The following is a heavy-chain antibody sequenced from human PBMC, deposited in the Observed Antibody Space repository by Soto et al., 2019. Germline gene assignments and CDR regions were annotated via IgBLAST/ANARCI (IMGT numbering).Heavy chain of an antibody. J-gene: IGHJ4*02. V-gene: IGHV4-34*01. Sequence: QVQLQQWGAGLLKPSETLSLNCAVTGGSLSGYYWSWIRQPPGKGLEWIGEVKDGGHTNYSPSLRGRVTLSSDTSNGQFSLRLNSVTAADTGVYYCARGQEGVVATHWDQGSLVTVSS. CDR3: ARGQEGVVATH. D-gene: IGHD5-12*01. CDR2: VKDGGHT. CDR1: GGSLSGYY.